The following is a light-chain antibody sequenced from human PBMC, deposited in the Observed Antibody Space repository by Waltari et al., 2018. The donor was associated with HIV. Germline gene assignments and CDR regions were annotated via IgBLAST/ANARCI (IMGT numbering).Light chain of an antibody. CDR3: QVWDSSSDHHV. CDR2: YGS. CDR1: NIGSRS. Sequence: SYVLTQPPSVSVAPGKTARITCGGNNIGSRSVHWYPQKPGQAPVLVMYYGSDRPSGIPERFSGSNSGNTATLTISRIEAGDEADYFCQVWDSSSDHHVFGTGTKVTVL. V-gene: IGLV3-21*04. J-gene: IGLJ1*01.